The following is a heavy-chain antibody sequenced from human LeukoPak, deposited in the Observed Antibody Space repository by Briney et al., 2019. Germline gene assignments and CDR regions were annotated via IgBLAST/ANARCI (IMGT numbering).Heavy chain of an antibody. Sequence: SETLSLTCTVSGGSISSYYWSWIRQPAGKGLEWIGRIYTSGSTNYNPSLKSRVTMSVDTSTNQFSLKLSSVTAADTAVYYCARVSRGYSLRAYYMDVWGKGTTVTVSS. D-gene: IGHD3-22*01. V-gene: IGHV4-4*07. J-gene: IGHJ6*03. CDR2: IYTSGST. CDR3: ARVSRGYSLRAYYMDV. CDR1: GGSISSYY.